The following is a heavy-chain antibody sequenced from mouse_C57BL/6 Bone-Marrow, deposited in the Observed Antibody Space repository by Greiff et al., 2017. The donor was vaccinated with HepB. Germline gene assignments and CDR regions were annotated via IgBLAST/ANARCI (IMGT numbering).Heavy chain of an antibody. CDR2: ISYDGSN. Sequence: VQLQQSGPGLVKPSQSLSLTCSVTGYSITSGYYWNWIRQFPGNKLEWMGYISYDGSNNYNPSLKNRISITRDTSKNQFFLKLNSVTTEVTATYYCAREEGLTGTDFDYWGQGTTLTVSS. V-gene: IGHV3-6*01. CDR3: AREEGLTGTDFDY. CDR1: GYSITSGYY. D-gene: IGHD4-1*01. J-gene: IGHJ2*01.